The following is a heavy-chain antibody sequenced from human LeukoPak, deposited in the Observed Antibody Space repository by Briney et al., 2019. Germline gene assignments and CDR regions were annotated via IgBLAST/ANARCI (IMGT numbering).Heavy chain of an antibody. CDR1: GGSISSSSYY. D-gene: IGHD2-2*01. Sequence: SETLSLTCTVSGGSISSSSYYWGWIRQPPGKGLEWIGSIYYSGSTYYNPSLKSRVTISVDTSKNQFSLKLSSVTAADTAVYYCARHSEVVVVPAAMDDAFDIWGQGTMVTVSS. CDR3: ARHSEVVVVPAAMDDAFDI. CDR2: IYYSGST. V-gene: IGHV4-39*01. J-gene: IGHJ3*02.